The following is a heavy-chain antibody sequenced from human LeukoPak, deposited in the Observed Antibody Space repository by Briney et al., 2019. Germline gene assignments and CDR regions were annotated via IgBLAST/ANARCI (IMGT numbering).Heavy chain of an antibody. CDR1: GYTFTSYY. D-gene: IGHD3-10*01. CDR3: ARDGSHKQDYYYYMDV. J-gene: IGHJ6*03. CDR2: INPSSGST. V-gene: IGHV1-46*01. Sequence: ASVKVSCKASGYTFTSYYMHWVRQAPGQGLEWMGLINPSSGSTSYAQKFRGRVTMTRDMSTSTVYMEMSSLRSEDTAVYYCARDGSHKQDYYYYMDVWGKGTTVTVSS.